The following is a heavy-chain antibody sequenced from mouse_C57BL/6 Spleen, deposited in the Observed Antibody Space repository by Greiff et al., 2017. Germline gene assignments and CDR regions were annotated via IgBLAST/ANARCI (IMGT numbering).Heavy chain of an antibody. CDR3: ARSGSYDAMDD. CDR2: IHPNSGST. Sequence: QVQLQQPGAELVKPGASVKLSCKASGYTFTSYWMHWVKQRPGQGLAWIGMIHPNSGSTNYNEKFKSKATLTVDKSSSTAYMQLSRLTSEDSAVYYCARSGSYDAMDDWGQGTSVTVSS. J-gene: IGHJ4*01. D-gene: IGHD3-1*01. V-gene: IGHV1-64*01. CDR1: GYTFTSYW.